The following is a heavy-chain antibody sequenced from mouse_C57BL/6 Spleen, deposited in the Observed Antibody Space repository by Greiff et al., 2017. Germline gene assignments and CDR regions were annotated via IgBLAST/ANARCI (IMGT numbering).Heavy chain of an antibody. CDR1: GFTFSDFY. D-gene: IGHD4-1*01. J-gene: IGHJ3*01. CDR2: SRNKANDYTT. CDR3: ARDAGNWVFAY. Sequence: EVQVVESGGGLVQSGRSLRLSCATSGFTFSDFYMEWVRQAPGKGLEWIAASRNKANDYTTEYSASVKGLFIVSRDTSQSILYLQMNALRAEDTAIYYCARDAGNWVFAYWGQGTLVTVSA. V-gene: IGHV7-1*01.